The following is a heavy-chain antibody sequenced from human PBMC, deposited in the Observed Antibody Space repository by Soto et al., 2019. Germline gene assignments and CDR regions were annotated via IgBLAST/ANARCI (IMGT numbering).Heavy chain of an antibody. J-gene: IGHJ4*02. D-gene: IGHD6-13*01. CDR2: VYYTGTT. Sequence: SETLSLTCTVSGGSISSYFYIWVRQPPGKGLEWIGSVYYTGTTDYNPSLKSRVTISVDTSKTQFSLNLRSVTAADTAAYYCARDLAAVPRAFDYWGRGTLVTVSS. CDR1: GGSISSYF. V-gene: IGHV4-59*01. CDR3: ARDLAAVPRAFDY.